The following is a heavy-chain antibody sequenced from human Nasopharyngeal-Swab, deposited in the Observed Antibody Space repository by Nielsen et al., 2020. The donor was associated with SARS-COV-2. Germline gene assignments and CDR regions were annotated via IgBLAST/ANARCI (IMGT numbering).Heavy chain of an antibody. CDR1: GFTFSSYA. Sequence: PGGSLRLSCAASGFTFSSYAMSWVRQAPGKGLEWVSAISGSGGSTYYADSVKGRFTISRDNSKNTLYLQMNSLRAEDTAVYYCAKGASSGWYGGYYMDVWGKGTTVTVSS. CDR3: AKGASSGWYGGYYMDV. CDR2: ISGSGGST. D-gene: IGHD6-19*01. J-gene: IGHJ6*03. V-gene: IGHV3-23*01.